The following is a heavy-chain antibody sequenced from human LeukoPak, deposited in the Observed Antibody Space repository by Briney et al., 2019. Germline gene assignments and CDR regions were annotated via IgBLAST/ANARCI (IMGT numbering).Heavy chain of an antibody. CDR1: GFTVSSNY. Sequence: GGSLRPSCAASGFTVSSNYMSWVRQAPGKGLEWVSVIYSGGCTYYADSVKGRFTISRDNSKNTLYLQMNSLRAEDTAVYYCARDKYCSSTSCRPGGYYYGMDVWGQGTTVTVSS. J-gene: IGHJ6*02. D-gene: IGHD2-2*01. V-gene: IGHV3-66*01. CDR2: IYSGGCT. CDR3: ARDKYCSSTSCRPGGYYYGMDV.